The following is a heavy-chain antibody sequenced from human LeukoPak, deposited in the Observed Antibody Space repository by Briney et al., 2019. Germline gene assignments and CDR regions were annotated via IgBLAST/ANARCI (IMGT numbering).Heavy chain of an antibody. CDR3: VRGRSGSYLGGFDI. V-gene: IGHV3-7*04. D-gene: IGHD3-22*01. CDR1: AFTFSSYW. CDR2: LNQDGSAK. J-gene: IGHJ3*02. Sequence: GGSLRLSCGASAFTFSSYWMSWVRQAPGKGLEWVANLNQDGSAKYYVDSVKGRFTISRDNAENSLYLQMNTLRGEDTAVYYCVRGRSGSYLGGFDIWGQGTMVTVSS.